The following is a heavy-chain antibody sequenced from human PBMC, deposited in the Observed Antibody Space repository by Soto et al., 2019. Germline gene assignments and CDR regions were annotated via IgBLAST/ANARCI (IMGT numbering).Heavy chain of an antibody. V-gene: IGHV1-18*01. J-gene: IGHJ6*02. Sequence: ASVKVSCKASGYTFTSYGISWVRQAPGQGLEWMGWISAYNGNTNYAQKLQGRVTMTTDTSTSTAYMELRSLRSDDTAVYYCARGAWTAMASSYYYYGMDVWGQGTTVTVSS. CDR1: GYTFTSYG. CDR2: ISAYNGNT. CDR3: ARGAWTAMASSYYYYGMDV. D-gene: IGHD5-18*01.